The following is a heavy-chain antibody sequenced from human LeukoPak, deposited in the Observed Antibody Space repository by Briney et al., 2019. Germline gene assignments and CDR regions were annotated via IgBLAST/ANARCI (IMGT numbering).Heavy chain of an antibody. CDR2: MNPESGNT. J-gene: IGHJ5*02. CDR3: ARDQDIVVVVAALRQREMGGFDP. Sequence: GASVKVSCKASGYTFTNYDINWVRQATGQGPEWMGWMNPESGNTGYAQKFQGRVTMTRNTSISTAYMELSSLRSDDTAVYYCARDQDIVVVVAALRQREMGGFDPWGQGTLVTVSS. CDR1: GYTFTNYD. V-gene: IGHV1-8*01. D-gene: IGHD2-15*01.